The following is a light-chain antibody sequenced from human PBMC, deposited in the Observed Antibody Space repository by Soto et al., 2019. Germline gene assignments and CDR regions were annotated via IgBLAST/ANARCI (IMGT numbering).Light chain of an antibody. CDR2: GNS. Sequence: QSVLTQPPSVPGAPGQRVTISCTGSSSNIGANYDVHWYQQRPGTAPKLLIFGNSNRPSGVPDRFSGSKSGTSASLAITGLQAEDEGDYYCQSYDSTLSARYVFGTGTKVTVL. J-gene: IGLJ1*01. V-gene: IGLV1-40*01. CDR1: SSNIGANYD. CDR3: QSYDSTLSARYV.